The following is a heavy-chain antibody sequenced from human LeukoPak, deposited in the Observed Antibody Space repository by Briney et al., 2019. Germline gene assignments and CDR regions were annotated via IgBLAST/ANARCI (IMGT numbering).Heavy chain of an antibody. Sequence: GGSLRLSCEASGFTFSNYAMSWVRQAPGKGLEWVSAISGSGGSTYYADSLKGRFTISRDNSRNTLYLQMNSLRAEDTAVYYCAKDGHYYGSGSTHFDYWGQGTLVTVSS. CDR1: GFTFSNYA. V-gene: IGHV3-23*01. CDR2: ISGSGGST. J-gene: IGHJ4*02. D-gene: IGHD3-10*01. CDR3: AKDGHYYGSGSTHFDY.